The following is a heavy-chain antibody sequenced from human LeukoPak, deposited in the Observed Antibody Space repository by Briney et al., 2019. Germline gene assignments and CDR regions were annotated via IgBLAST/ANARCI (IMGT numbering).Heavy chain of an antibody. CDR3: ARATNYYDSSGYLYYFDY. D-gene: IGHD3-22*01. Sequence: GGSLRLSCAASGFTFSSYGMHWVRQAPGKGLEWVAFIRYDGSNKYYADSVKGRFTISRDNSKNTLYLQMNSLRAEDTAVYYCARATNYYDSSGYLYYFDYWGQGTLVTVSS. CDR1: GFTFSSYG. CDR2: IRYDGSNK. V-gene: IGHV3-30*02. J-gene: IGHJ4*02.